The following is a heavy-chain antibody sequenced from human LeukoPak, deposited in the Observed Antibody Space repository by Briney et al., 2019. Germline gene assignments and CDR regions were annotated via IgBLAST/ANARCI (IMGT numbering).Heavy chain of an antibody. J-gene: IGHJ4*02. V-gene: IGHV3-30*03. CDR1: GFTFSSYG. D-gene: IGHD6-13*01. Sequence: GGSLRLSCAASGFTFSSYGMHWVRQAPGKGLEWVAVISYDGSNKYYADSVKGRFTISRDNSKNTLYLQMNSLRAEDTAVYYCARDKIAAAGTAPIFDYWGQGTLVTVSS. CDR3: ARDKIAAAGTAPIFDY. CDR2: ISYDGSNK.